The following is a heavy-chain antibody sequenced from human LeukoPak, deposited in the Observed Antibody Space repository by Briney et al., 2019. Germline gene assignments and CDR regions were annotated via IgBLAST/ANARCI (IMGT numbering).Heavy chain of an antibody. J-gene: IGHJ4*02. Sequence: PSETLSLTCAVYGGFFSGYYWSWIRPPPGKGREWIGEINHSGSTNYNPSLKSRVTISVDTSKNQFSLKLSSVTAADTAVYYCARGPHTGVNYYDSSGYYYWGQGTLVTVSS. CDR1: GGFFSGYY. CDR3: ARGPHTGVNYYDSSGYYY. CDR2: INHSGST. V-gene: IGHV4-34*01. D-gene: IGHD3-22*01.